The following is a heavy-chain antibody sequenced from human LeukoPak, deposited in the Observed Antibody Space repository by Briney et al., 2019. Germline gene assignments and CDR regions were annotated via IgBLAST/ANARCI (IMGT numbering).Heavy chain of an antibody. CDR2: IKQDGSQE. Sequence: GGSLRLSCAASRFTLSTYWMSWVRQAPGKGLEWVAHIKQDGSQEYYVDSVKGRFAISRDSAKNSLYLQMNSLRAEDTAVYYCAREVPYDSWSGPHYSDYWGQGTLVTVSS. J-gene: IGHJ4*02. V-gene: IGHV3-7*01. CDR1: RFTLSTYW. D-gene: IGHD3-3*01. CDR3: AREVPYDSWSGPHYSDY.